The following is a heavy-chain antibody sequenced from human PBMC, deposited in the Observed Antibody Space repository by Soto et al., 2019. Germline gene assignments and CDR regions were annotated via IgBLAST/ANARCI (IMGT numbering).Heavy chain of an antibody. D-gene: IGHD4-17*01. CDR2: IYDSGTT. CDR1: GGSISSGGYA. Sequence: QLQLQESGSGLVKPSQTLSLTCAVSGGSISSGGYAWTWIRQPPGKGLEGIGYIYDSGTTYYNPSLKSRVTISVDRSKNQFSLKLSSVTAADTAVYYCSRAHYGDYGYGMDVWGQGTTVTVSS. CDR3: SRAHYGDYGYGMDV. J-gene: IGHJ6*02. V-gene: IGHV4-30-2*01.